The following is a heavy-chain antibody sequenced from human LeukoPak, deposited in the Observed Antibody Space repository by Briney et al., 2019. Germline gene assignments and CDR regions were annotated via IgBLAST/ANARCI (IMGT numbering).Heavy chain of an antibody. J-gene: IGHJ4*02. Sequence: ASVKVSCKASGYTFTSYAMHWVRQAPGQRLEWMGWINAGNGNTKYSQKFQGRVTITGDTSASTAYMELSSLRSEDTAVYYCARDYGDFTTGLGYWGQGTLVTVSS. V-gene: IGHV1-3*01. D-gene: IGHD4-17*01. CDR2: INAGNGNT. CDR3: ARDYGDFTTGLGY. CDR1: GYTFTSYA.